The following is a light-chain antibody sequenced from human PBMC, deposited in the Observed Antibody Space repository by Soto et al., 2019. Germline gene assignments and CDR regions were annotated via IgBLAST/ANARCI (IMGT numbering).Light chain of an antibody. V-gene: IGLV2-14*01. CDR3: SSYTRSNTLVV. J-gene: IGLJ3*02. CDR2: EVS. Sequence: QSALTQPASVSGSPGQSITISCTGTSSDVGGYSYVSWYQQHPGKAPKLMIYEVSNRPSGVSNRFSGSKSGNTASLTISGLQAEDEANYYCSSYTRSNTLVVFGGGTKVTVL. CDR1: SSDVGGYSY.